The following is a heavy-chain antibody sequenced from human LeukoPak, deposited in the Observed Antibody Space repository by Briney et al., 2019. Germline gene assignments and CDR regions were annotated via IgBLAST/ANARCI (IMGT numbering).Heavy chain of an antibody. CDR3: ARGPPDCSSTSCYAFDAFDI. CDR2: MYSSGTT. V-gene: IGHV4-39*07. CDR1: GDSISSSNCY. Sequence: SETLSLTCTVSGDSISSSNCYWGWIRQPPGKGLEWIASMYSSGTTYYNPSLKSRVTISVDTSKNQFSLKLSSVTAADTAVYYCARGPPDCSSTSCYAFDAFDIWGQGTMVTVSS. D-gene: IGHD2-2*01. J-gene: IGHJ3*02.